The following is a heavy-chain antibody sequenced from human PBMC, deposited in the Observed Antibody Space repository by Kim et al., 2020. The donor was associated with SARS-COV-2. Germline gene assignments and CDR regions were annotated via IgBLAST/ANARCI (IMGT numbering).Heavy chain of an antibody. D-gene: IGHD3-9*01. CDR2: MNPNSGNT. V-gene: IGHV1-8*01. CDR3: ARRYFDWLGVAYGMDV. CDR1: GYTFTSYD. Sequence: ASVKVSCKASGYTFTSYDINWVRQATGQGLEWMGWMNPNSGNTGYAQKFQGRVTMTRNTSISTAYMELSSLRSEDTAVYYCARRYFDWLGVAYGMDVWGQGTTVTVSS. J-gene: IGHJ6*02.